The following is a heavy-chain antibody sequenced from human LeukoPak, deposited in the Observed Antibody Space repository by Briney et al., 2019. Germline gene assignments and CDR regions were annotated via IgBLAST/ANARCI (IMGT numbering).Heavy chain of an antibody. D-gene: IGHD6-6*01. CDR3: ARPLQLVLTDWYFDL. CDR2: IYHSGST. Sequence: SETLSLTCAVSGYSISSGYYWGWIRQPPGKGLEWIGSIYHSGSTYYNPSLKSRVTISVDTSKNQFSLKPSSVTAADTAVYYCARPLQLVLTDWYFDLWGQGTLVTVSS. V-gene: IGHV4-38-2*01. J-gene: IGHJ2*01. CDR1: GYSISSGYY.